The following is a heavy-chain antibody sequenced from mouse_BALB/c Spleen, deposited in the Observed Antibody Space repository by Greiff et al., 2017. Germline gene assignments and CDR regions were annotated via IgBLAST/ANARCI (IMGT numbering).Heavy chain of an antibody. CDR2: ISSGSSTI. J-gene: IGHJ3*01. D-gene: IGHD1-1*01. CDR3: AREGYGSSSFAY. V-gene: IGHV5-17*02. CDR1: GFTFSSFG. Sequence: EVMLVESGGGLVQPGGSRKLSCAASGFTFSSFGMHWVRQAPEKGLEWVAYISSGSSTIYYADTVKGRFTISRDNPKNTLFLQMTSLRSEDTAMYYCAREGYGSSSFAYWGQGTLVTVSA.